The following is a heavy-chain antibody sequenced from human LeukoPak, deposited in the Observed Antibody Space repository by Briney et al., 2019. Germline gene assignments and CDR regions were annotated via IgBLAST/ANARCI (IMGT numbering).Heavy chain of an antibody. CDR1: GGSFRGYY. CDR3: ARGDVDTAMVGR. J-gene: IGHJ4*02. Sequence: SETLSLTCAVYGGSFRGYYWSWIRQPPGKGLEWIGEINHSGSTNYNPSLKSRVTISVDRSKSQFSLELSSVTAADTAVYYCARGDVDTAMVGRWGQGTLVTVSS. D-gene: IGHD5-18*01. CDR2: INHSGST. V-gene: IGHV4-34*01.